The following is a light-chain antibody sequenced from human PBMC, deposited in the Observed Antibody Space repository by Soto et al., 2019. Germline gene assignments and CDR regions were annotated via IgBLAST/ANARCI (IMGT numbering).Light chain of an antibody. J-gene: IGKJ1*01. CDR3: QKYGSSPWT. V-gene: IGKV3-20*01. CDR1: QSASSSY. CDR2: GAS. Sequence: EIVLTQSPGTLSLSPGERATLSCRASQSASSSYLAWYQQKPGQAPRLLIFGASSRATGIPDRFSGSGSGTDFTLTISRLEPEDFAVYYCQKYGSSPWTFGQGTKVEIK.